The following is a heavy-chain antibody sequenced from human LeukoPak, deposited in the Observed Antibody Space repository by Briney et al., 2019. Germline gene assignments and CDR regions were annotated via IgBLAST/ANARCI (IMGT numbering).Heavy chain of an antibody. Sequence: PGESLRLSCAASGFTFSSYAMHWVRQAPGKGLEWVAVISYDGSNKYYADSVKGRFTISRDNSKNTLYLQMNSLRAEDTAVYYCAREYSSSWYEVRPKQVLDYWGQGTLVTVSS. V-gene: IGHV3-30-3*01. CDR2: ISYDGSNK. CDR1: GFTFSSYA. D-gene: IGHD6-13*01. CDR3: AREYSSSWYEVRPKQVLDY. J-gene: IGHJ4*02.